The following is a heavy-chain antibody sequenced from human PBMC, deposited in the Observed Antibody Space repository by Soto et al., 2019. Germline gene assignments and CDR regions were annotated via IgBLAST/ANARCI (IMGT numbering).Heavy chain of an antibody. CDR2: IYYSGSN. CDR3: ARDPYYYDSTPLHAFDI. CDR1: GGSISSGDYY. Sequence: QVQLQESGPGLVKPSQTLSLTCTVSGGSISSGDYYWSWIRQPPGKGLEWIGYIYYSGSNYYNPSLKSRVTISVDTSKNQFSLKLSSVTAADTAVYYCARDPYYYDSTPLHAFDIWGQGTMVTVSS. V-gene: IGHV4-30-4*01. J-gene: IGHJ3*02. D-gene: IGHD3-22*01.